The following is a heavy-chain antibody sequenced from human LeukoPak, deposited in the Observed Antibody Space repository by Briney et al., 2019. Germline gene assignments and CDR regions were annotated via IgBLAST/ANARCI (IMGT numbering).Heavy chain of an antibody. Sequence: SETLSLTCTVSGYSINSDYYWGWIRQPPGKGLEWIGTIYYSGSTYYNPSLTSRVTISVDTSKNQFSLKLSSVTAADTAVYYCARHKDYYYSYMDVWGKGTTVTISS. V-gene: IGHV4-38-2*02. J-gene: IGHJ6*03. CDR2: IYYSGST. CDR3: ARHKDYYYSYMDV. CDR1: GYSINSDYY.